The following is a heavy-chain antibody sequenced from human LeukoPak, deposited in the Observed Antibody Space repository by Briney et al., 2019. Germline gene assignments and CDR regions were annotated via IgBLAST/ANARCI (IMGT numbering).Heavy chain of an antibody. CDR2: INPNSGGT. D-gene: IGHD3-10*01. V-gene: IGHV1-2*02. Sequence: ASVKVSCKASGYTFTGYYMHWVRQAPGQGLEWMGWINPNSGGTNYAQKFQGRVTITRNTSISTAYMELSSLRSEDTAVYYCARGDRGLLWFGELLNGYYYYMDVWGKGTTVTVSS. CDR1: GYTFTGYY. CDR3: ARGDRGLLWFGELLNGYYYYMDV. J-gene: IGHJ6*03.